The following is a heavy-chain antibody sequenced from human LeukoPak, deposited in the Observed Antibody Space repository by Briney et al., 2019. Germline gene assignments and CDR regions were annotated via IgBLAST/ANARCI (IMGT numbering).Heavy chain of an antibody. CDR3: ARVGAPPTVYYGMDV. CDR1: GFTFSSYG. J-gene: IGHJ6*02. Sequence: GRPLRLSCAASGFTFSSYGMHWVRQAPGKGLEWVAVIWYDGSNKYYADSVKGRFTISRDNSKNTLYLQMNSLRAEDTAVYYCARVGAPPTVYYGMDVWGQGTTVTVSS. D-gene: IGHD1-26*01. V-gene: IGHV3-33*01. CDR2: IWYDGSNK.